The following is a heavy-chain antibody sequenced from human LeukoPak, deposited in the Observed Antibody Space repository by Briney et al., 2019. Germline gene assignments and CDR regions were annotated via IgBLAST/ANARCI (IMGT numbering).Heavy chain of an antibody. CDR3: ARPASTMIVVVIVYGMDV. D-gene: IGHD3-22*01. J-gene: IGHJ6*02. V-gene: IGHV3-23*01. Sequence: PGGSLRLSCAASGFTFSSYAMSWVRQAPGKGLEWVPPISGSGGSTYYADAVKGRFTISRDNSKNTLYLQMNSLRAEDTAVYYCARPASTMIVVVIVYGMDVWGQGTTVTVSS. CDR1: GFTFSSYA. CDR2: ISGSGGST.